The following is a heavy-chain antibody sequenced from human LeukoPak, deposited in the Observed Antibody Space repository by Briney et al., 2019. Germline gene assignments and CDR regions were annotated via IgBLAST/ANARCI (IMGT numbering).Heavy chain of an antibody. J-gene: IGHJ3*02. V-gene: IGHV4-59*12. D-gene: IGHD2-2*01. CDR2: IYYSGST. Sequence: SETLSLTCTVSGGSISSYYWSWIRQPPGKGLEWIGYIYYSGSTYYNPSLKSRVTISVDRSKNQFSLKLSSVTAADTAVYYCARGGPYCSSTSCPYDAFDIWGQGTMVTVSS. CDR3: ARGGPYCSSTSCPYDAFDI. CDR1: GGSISSYY.